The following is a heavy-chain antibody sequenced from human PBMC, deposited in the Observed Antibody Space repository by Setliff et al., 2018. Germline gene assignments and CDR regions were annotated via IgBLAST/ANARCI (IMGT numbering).Heavy chain of an antibody. CDR1: RFTFSSYY. V-gene: IGHV3-21*01. CDR2: ISSTSTYI. D-gene: IGHD6-19*01. CDR3: ARAPFSSGWYGGWEYYFDY. J-gene: IGHJ4*02. Sequence: PGGSLRLSCVASRFTFSSYYMNWVRQAPGKGLEWVSSISSTSTYIYYADSVKGRFTISRDNARNSLNLQMNSLRAEDTAVYYCARAPFSSGWYGGWEYYFDYWGQGTQVTVSS.